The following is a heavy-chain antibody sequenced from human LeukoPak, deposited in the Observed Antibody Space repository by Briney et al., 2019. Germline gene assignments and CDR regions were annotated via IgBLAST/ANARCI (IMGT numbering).Heavy chain of an antibody. Sequence: GGSLRLSCAASGFDFSSNWMHWVRHAPGQGLVWVSRIKGDGISTNYADSVKGRFTVSRDDSKNTLYLQMNSLRAEDTAVYYCAKDGGLWVSAHWGDSWGRGTLVTVSS. CDR3: AKDGGLWVSAHWGDS. CDR2: IKGDGIST. CDR1: GFDFSSNW. D-gene: IGHD7-27*01. J-gene: IGHJ4*02. V-gene: IGHV3-74*01.